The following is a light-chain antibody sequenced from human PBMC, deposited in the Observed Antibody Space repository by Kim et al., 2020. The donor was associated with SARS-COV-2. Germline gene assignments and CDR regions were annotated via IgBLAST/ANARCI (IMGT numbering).Light chain of an antibody. CDR1: QSINRNY. CDR3: QQYGTSPPWT. CDR2: GAS. V-gene: IGKV3-20*01. J-gene: IGKJ1*01. Sequence: PGEGATHSCRASQSINRNYLAWYQQKPDQAPRLLIYGASTRATGIPDRFSGRGSGTDFTLTISRLEPEDFAVYYCQQYGTSPPWTFGQGTKVDIK.